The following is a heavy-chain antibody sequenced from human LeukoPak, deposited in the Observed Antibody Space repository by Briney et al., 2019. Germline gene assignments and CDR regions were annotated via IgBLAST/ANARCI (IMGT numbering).Heavy chain of an antibody. CDR1: GYTFTSYY. CDR3: ATDVGFGGSRTFDY. Sequence: EASVKVSCKASGYTFTSYYMHWVRQAPGQGLEWMGIINPSGGSTIYAQKFQGRVTMTEDTSTDTAYMELSSLRSGDTAVYYCATDVGFGGSRTFDYWGQGTLVTVSS. V-gene: IGHV1-46*01. CDR2: INPSGGST. J-gene: IGHJ4*02. D-gene: IGHD1-26*01.